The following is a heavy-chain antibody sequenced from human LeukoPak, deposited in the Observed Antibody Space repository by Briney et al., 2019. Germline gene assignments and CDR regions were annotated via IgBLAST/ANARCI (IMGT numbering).Heavy chain of an antibody. CDR3: ASSITYYYDSSGYYDAFDI. J-gene: IGHJ3*02. D-gene: IGHD3-22*01. V-gene: IGHV1-69*05. CDR2: IIPIFGTA. CDR1: GGTFSSYA. Sequence: SVKVSCKASGGTFSSYAISWVRQAPGQGLEWMGGIIPIFGTANYAQKFQGRVTITTDESTSTAYMELSSLRSEDTAVYYCASSITYYYDSSGYYDAFDIWGQGTMVTVSS.